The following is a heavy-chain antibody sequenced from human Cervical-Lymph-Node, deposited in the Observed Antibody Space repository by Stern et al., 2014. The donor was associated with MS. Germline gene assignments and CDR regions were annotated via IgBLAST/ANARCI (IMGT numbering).Heavy chain of an antibody. D-gene: IGHD2-15*01. Sequence: QLVQSGAEVKKPGSSMNVSCKTSGGTFSSSYAITWMRQAPGQGLEWMGRIIPILGLANYAQKFQGRVVISADKSTSTTYMELSSLTSEDTAVYYCARGVVSNRAAATLHNLFDPWGQGTLVTVSS. J-gene: IGHJ5*02. CDR2: IIPILGLA. V-gene: IGHV1-69*09. CDR1: GGTFSSSYA. CDR3: ARGVVSNRAAATLHNLFDP.